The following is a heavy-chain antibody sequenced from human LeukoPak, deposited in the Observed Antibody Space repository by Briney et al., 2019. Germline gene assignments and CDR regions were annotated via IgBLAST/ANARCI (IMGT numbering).Heavy chain of an antibody. CDR1: GFTFSSYG. CDR3: AKDLENSSGSDY. J-gene: IGHJ4*02. V-gene: IGHV3-33*06. D-gene: IGHD3-22*01. Sequence: GGSLRLSCAASGFTFSSYGMHWVRQAPGKGLEWVAVIWYDGSNKYYADSVKGRFTISGDNSKNALYLQMNSLRAEDTAVYYCAKDLENSSGSDYWGQGTLVTVSS. CDR2: IWYDGSNK.